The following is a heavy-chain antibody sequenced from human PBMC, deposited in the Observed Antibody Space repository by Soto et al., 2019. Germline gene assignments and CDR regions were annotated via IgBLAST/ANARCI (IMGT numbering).Heavy chain of an antibody. CDR1: GGSFSGYY. CDR3: ARVSVTTVKTFDY. CDR2: INHSGST. V-gene: IGHV4-34*01. D-gene: IGHD4-17*01. Sequence: SETLSLTCAVYGGSFSGYYCSWIRQPPWKGLEWIGEINHSGSTNYNPSLKSRVTISVDTSKNQFSLKLSSVTAADTAVYYCARVSVTTVKTFDYWGQGTLVTVSS. J-gene: IGHJ4*02.